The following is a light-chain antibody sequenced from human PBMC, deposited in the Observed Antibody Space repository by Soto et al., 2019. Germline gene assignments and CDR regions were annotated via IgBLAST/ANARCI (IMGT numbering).Light chain of an antibody. CDR1: QSVRSSY. Sequence: EIVLTQSPGTLSLSPGARATLSCRASQSVRSSYLAWYQQKPGQAPRLIIYGASSRATGIPDRFSGSGSGTDCTLTISRLEPEDFAVYYCQQYGTSPVTLGQGTKVDI. J-gene: IGKJ1*01. CDR3: QQYGTSPVT. CDR2: GAS. V-gene: IGKV3-20*01.